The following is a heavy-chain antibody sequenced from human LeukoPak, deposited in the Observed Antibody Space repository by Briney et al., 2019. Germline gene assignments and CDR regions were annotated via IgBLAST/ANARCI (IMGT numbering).Heavy chain of an antibody. V-gene: IGHV1-69*06. J-gene: IGHJ4*02. CDR1: GGTFSSYA. CDR3: AREDRGMAVASF. CDR2: IIPIFGTA. Sequence: ASVKVSCKASGGTFSSYAISWVRQAPGQGLEWMGGIIPIFGTANYAQKFQGRVTITADKSTSTAYMELSSLRSDDTAMYYCAREDRGMAVASFWGQGTLVTVSS. D-gene: IGHD6-19*01.